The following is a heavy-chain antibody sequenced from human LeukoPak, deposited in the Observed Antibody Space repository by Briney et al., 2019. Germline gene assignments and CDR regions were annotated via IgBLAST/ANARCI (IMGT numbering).Heavy chain of an antibody. V-gene: IGHV4-61*02. Sequence: KPSETLPLTCTVSGGSISSGSYYWSWIRQPAGKGLEWIGRIYTSGSTNYNPSLKSRVTISVDTSKNQFSLRLTSVTAADTAVYYCARGGIGDYSKGDWFDPWGQGTLVTVSS. J-gene: IGHJ5*02. CDR2: IYTSGST. CDR3: ARGGIGDYSKGDWFDP. D-gene: IGHD4-11*01. CDR1: GGSISSGSYY.